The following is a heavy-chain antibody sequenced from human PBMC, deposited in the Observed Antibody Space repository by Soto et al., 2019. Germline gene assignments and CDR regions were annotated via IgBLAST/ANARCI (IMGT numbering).Heavy chain of an antibody. CDR1: GFTFSSYG. CDR2: IWYDGSNK. V-gene: IGHV3-33*01. Sequence: GGSLILSCAASGFTFSSYGMHWVRQAPGKGLEWVAVIWYDGSNKYYADSVKGRFTISRDNSKNTLYLQMNSLRAEDTAVYYCASALKANDAFDIWGQGTMVTVSS. CDR3: ASALKANDAFDI. J-gene: IGHJ3*02.